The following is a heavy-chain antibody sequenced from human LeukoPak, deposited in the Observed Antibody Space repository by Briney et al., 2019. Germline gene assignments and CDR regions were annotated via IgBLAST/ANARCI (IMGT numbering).Heavy chain of an antibody. CDR3: ATVHHRYYDFWSGYYTTNY. D-gene: IGHD3-3*01. Sequence: ASVKVSCKASGYTFTDYYMHWVRQAPGQRLEWMGWINPNSGGTNYAQKFQGRVAMTRDTSISTAYMELSRLRSDDTAVYYCATVHHRYYDFWSGYYTTNYWGQGTLVTVSS. J-gene: IGHJ4*02. CDR2: INPNSGGT. CDR1: GYTFTDYY. V-gene: IGHV1-2*02.